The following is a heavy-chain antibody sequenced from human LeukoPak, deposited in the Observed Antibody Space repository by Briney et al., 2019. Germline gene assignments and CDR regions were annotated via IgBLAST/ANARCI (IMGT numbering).Heavy chain of an antibody. V-gene: IGHV4-39*01. D-gene: IGHD5-18*01. CDR1: GGSISSSSYY. Sequence: SETLSLTCTVSGGSISSSSYYWGGIRQPPGKGLEWLGSIYYSGSTYYNPSLKSRVTISVDTSKNQFSLKLSSVTAADTAVYYCARLVRIGYSYGLNWFDPWGQGTLVTVSS. CDR3: ARLVRIGYSYGLNWFDP. CDR2: IYYSGST. J-gene: IGHJ5*02.